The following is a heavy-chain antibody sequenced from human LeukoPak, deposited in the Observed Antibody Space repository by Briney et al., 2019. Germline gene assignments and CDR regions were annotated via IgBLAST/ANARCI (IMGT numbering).Heavy chain of an antibody. CDR2: IYHSGSI. CDR1: GYSIRSGYY. J-gene: IGHJ3*02. Sequence: SETLSLTCTVSGYSIRSGYYWGWIRQPPGKGLEWIGSIYHSGSIYHKPSLKSRVTISVDTSKNQFSLKLSSVTAADTAVYYCARERMHNYYYGSGSYPDAFDIWGQGTMVTVSS. V-gene: IGHV4-38-2*02. D-gene: IGHD3-10*01. CDR3: ARERMHNYYYGSGSYPDAFDI.